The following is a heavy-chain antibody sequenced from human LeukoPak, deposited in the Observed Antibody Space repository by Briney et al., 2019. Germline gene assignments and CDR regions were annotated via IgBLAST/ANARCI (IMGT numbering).Heavy chain of an antibody. CDR2: IKQDGTEK. J-gene: IGHJ4*02. CDR3: AAAGMDY. Sequence: PGRSLRLSCAASGLIFSNYWVTWARQAPGKGLEWVANIKQDGTEKYYVDSVKGRFTISRDNAKKSLYLQMNSLRAEDTAVYYCAAAGMDYWGQGTLVTVSS. V-gene: IGHV3-7*01. D-gene: IGHD6-19*01. CDR1: GLIFSNYW.